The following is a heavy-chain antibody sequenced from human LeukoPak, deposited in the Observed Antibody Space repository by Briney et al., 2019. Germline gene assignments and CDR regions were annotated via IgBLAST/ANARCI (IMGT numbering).Heavy chain of an antibody. CDR3: SRAPYSSAPYLEYFQH. J-gene: IGHJ1*01. CDR1: GFSFYDYS. D-gene: IGHD6-25*01. V-gene: IGHV3-21*01. Sequence: TPGGSLRLSCTGSGFSFYDYSMNWVRLAPGKGLEWVSCISSSSTYIYYADSVKGRFSISRDNAKKSMYLQMNSLRAEDTAVYYCSRAPYSSAPYLEYFQHWGHGTLVTVSS. CDR2: ISSSSTYI.